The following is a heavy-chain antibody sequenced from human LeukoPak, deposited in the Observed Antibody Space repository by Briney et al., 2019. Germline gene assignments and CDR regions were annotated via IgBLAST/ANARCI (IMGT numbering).Heavy chain of an antibody. V-gene: IGHV3-23*01. CDR1: GFTFSNYA. CDR3: ARQTGYYYGMDV. D-gene: IGHD1-1*01. CDR2: ISGSGGST. J-gene: IGHJ6*02. Sequence: GGSLRLSCAATGFTFSNYAMSWVRQAPGKGLEWVSAISGSGGSTYCADSVKGRFTISRDNSKNTLYLQMNSLRAEDTAIYYCARQTGYYYGMDVWGQGTTVTVSS.